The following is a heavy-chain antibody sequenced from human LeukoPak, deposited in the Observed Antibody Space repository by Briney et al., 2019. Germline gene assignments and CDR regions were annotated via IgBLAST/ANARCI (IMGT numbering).Heavy chain of an antibody. CDR2: ISSSGSTI. V-gene: IGHV3-48*03. D-gene: IGHD2-2*01. J-gene: IGHJ4*01. Sequence: GGSLRLSCAASGFTFSSYEMNWVRQAPGKGLEWVSYISSSGSTIYYADSVKGRFTISRDNAKNSLYLQMNSLRAEDTAVYYCARVGYCSSTSCYGLDYWGEGTLVAVSS. CDR1: GFTFSSYE. CDR3: ARVGYCSSTSCYGLDY.